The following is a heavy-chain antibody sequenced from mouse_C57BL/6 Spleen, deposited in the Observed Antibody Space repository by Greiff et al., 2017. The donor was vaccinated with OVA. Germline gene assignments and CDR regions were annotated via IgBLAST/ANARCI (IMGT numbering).Heavy chain of an antibody. CDR1: GSTFSSYA. D-gene: IGHD1-1*02. J-gene: IGHJ1*03. V-gene: IGHV5-4*01. Sequence: EVKLMESGGGLVKPGGSLKLSCAASGSTFSSYALSGGRQTPERRLEWVATISDGGSYTYYADNVEGRCTISRDNAKNNLYLQMSHLKSEDTAMYYCGREGGNWYFDVWGTGTTVTVSS. CDR2: ISDGGSYT. CDR3: GREGGNWYFDV.